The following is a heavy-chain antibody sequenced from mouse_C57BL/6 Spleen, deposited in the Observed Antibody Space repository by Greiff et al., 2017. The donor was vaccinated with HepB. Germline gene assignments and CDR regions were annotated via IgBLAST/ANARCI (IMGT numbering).Heavy chain of an antibody. D-gene: IGHD2-2*01. CDR2: IWSGGST. V-gene: IGHV2-2*01. J-gene: IGHJ3*01. Sequence: VKLMESGPGLVQPSQSLSITCTVSGFSLTSYGVHWVRQSPGKGLEWLGVIWSGGSTDYNAAFISRLSISKDNSKCQVFFKMNSLQADDTAIYYCARNRGYDAWFAYWGQGTLVTVSA. CDR1: GFSLTSYG. CDR3: ARNRGYDAWFAY.